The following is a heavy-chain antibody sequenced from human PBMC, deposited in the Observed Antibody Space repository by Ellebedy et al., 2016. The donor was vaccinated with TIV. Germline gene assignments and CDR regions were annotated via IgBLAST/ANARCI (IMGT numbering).Heavy chain of an antibody. CDR3: ARDQWLGRAYYFDY. D-gene: IGHD6-19*01. J-gene: IGHJ4*02. V-gene: IGHV3-7*01. Sequence: GESLKISCEASGFTFSNYWMTWVRQAPGKGLEWVANVKQDGSEENYVDSVKGRFSISRDNTKNSLYVQMNSLRPEDTAVHYCARDQWLGRAYYFDYWGQGTLVTVSS. CDR2: VKQDGSEE. CDR1: GFTFSNYW.